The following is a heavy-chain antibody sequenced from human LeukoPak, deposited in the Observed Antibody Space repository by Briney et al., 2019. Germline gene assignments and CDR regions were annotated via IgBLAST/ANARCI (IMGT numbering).Heavy chain of an antibody. J-gene: IGHJ6*02. Sequence: GGSLRLSCAASGFTFSNHGMSWVRQATGKGLEWVSVIFSGGTTYYADSVKGRFTISRDNSKNTLYLQMNSLRAEDTAVYYCAREGNYYDMDVWGQGTTVTVSS. CDR3: AREGNYYDMDV. CDR2: IFSGGTT. V-gene: IGHV3-53*01. CDR1: GFTFSNHG.